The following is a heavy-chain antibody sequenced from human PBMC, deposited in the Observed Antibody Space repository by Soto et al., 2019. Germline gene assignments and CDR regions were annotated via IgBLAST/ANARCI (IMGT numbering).Heavy chain of an antibody. D-gene: IGHD5-12*01. V-gene: IGHV1-8*01. CDR3: ARGAAGYSGYDYYFAY. CDR2: MNPNSGNT. CDR1: GYTFTSYG. Sequence: ASVKVSCKASGYTFTSYGINWVRQATGQGLEWMGWMNPNSGNTGYAQKFQGRVTMTRNTSISTAYMELSSLRSEDTAVYYCARGAAGYSGYDYYFAYWGQGTLVTVSS. J-gene: IGHJ4*02.